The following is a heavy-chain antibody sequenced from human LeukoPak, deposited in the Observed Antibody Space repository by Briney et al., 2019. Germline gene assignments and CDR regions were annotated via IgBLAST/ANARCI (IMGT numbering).Heavy chain of an antibody. J-gene: IGHJ5*02. Sequence: ASVKVSCKASGGTFSSYAISWVRQAPGQGLEWMGGIIPIFGTANYAQKFQGGVTITTDESTSTAYMELSSLRSEDTAVYYCARDNYAGANWFDPWGQGTLVTVSS. CDR2: IIPIFGTA. V-gene: IGHV1-69*05. CDR3: ARDNYAGANWFDP. CDR1: GGTFSSYA. D-gene: IGHD1-7*01.